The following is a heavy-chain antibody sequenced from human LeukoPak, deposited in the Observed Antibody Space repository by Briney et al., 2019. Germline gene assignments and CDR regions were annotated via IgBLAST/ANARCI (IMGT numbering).Heavy chain of an antibody. CDR2: ISSSGSTI. D-gene: IGHD6-19*01. CDR1: GFTFSDYY. CDR3: ASGVAVAGYYFDY. V-gene: IGHV3-11*01. Sequence: GGSLRLSCAASGFTFSDYYMSWISQAPGKGLEWVSYISSSGSTIYYADSVKGRFTISRDNVKNSLYLQMNSLRAEDTAVYYCASGVAVAGYYFDYWGQGTLVTVSS. J-gene: IGHJ4*02.